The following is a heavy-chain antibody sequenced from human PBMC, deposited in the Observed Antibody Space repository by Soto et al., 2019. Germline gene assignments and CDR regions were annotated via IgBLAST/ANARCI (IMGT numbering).Heavy chain of an antibody. V-gene: IGHV2-26*01. CDR2: IFSNDEK. D-gene: IGHD1-7*01. CDR1: GFSLSNPRMG. J-gene: IGHJ4*02. Sequence: GPTLVNPTETLTLTCTFSGFSLSNPRMGVSWIRQPPGRALEWLAHIFSNDEKSYSTSLKSRLTISKDTSKSQVVLTMTNMDPVDTATYYCARLVTGTSYYFDYWGQGTLVTVSS. CDR3: ARLVTGTSYYFDY.